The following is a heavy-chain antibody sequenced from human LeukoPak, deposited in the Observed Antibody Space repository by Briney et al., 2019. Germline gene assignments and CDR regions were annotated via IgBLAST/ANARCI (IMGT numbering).Heavy chain of an antibody. CDR1: GFTFSNYA. V-gene: IGHV3-64*01. Sequence: GGSLRLSCAASGFTFSNYAMHWVRQAPGKGLEYVSGISSNGGSTFYASSVKGRFTISRDNSKNTLYLQMGSLRAEDMAVYYCARAEWEQLRWGIDSWGQGSLVTVSS. J-gene: IGHJ4*02. CDR3: ARAEWEQLRWGIDS. CDR2: ISSNGGST. D-gene: IGHD1-26*01.